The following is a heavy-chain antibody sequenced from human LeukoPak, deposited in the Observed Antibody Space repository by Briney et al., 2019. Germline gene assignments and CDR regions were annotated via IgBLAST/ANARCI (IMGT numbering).Heavy chain of an antibody. CDR1: GGPISGYF. V-gene: IGHV4-59*01. J-gene: IGHJ5*02. D-gene: IGHD6-19*01. CDR2: LFYSGST. CDR3: ARSSGWPLDA. Sequence: KTSETLSLTCTVSGGPISGYFWSWIRQPPGKGLEWIGYLFYSGSTIYNPSLQSRVTISVDMSKNQFSLRLTSLTAADTAVYYCARSSGWPLDAWGQGTLVTVSS.